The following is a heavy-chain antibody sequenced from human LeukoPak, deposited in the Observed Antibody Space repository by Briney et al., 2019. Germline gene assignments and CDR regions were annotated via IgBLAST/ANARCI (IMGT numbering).Heavy chain of an antibody. V-gene: IGHV3-30*04. CDR3: ARDAGYGSGSYYGGYFDY. CDR2: ISYDGSNK. CDR1: GFTFSSYA. D-gene: IGHD3-10*01. Sequence: GGFLRLSCAASGFTFSSYAMHWVRQAPGKGLEWVAAISYDGSNKYYADSVKGRFTISRDNSKNTPYLQMNSLRAEDTAVYYCARDAGYGSGSYYGGYFDYWGQGTLVTVSS. J-gene: IGHJ4*02.